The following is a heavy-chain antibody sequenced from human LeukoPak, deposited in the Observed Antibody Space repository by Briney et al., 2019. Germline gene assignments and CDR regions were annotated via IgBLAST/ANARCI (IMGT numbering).Heavy chain of an antibody. D-gene: IGHD3-22*01. CDR1: AYSISRGYY. CDR3: ARDAWNDETGNYYAFDN. Sequence: SETLSLTCTVSAYSISRGYYWGWIRQPPGKGLEWIGSIHHSGTTYYNPSLKSRVTISVDTSKNQFSLKLSSVTAADTAVYYCARDAWNDETGNYYAFDNWGQGTLVIVSS. V-gene: IGHV4-38-2*02. J-gene: IGHJ4*02. CDR2: IHHSGTT.